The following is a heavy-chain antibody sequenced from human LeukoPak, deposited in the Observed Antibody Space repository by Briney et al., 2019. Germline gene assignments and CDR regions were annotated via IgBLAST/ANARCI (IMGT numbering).Heavy chain of an antibody. CDR3: ARVAGDCSSTSCYDY. CDR2: ISSSSSYI. J-gene: IGHJ4*02. CDR1: GFTFSSYS. V-gene: IGHV3-21*01. Sequence: GGSLRLSCAASGFTFSSYSMNWVRQAPGKGLEWVSSISSSSSYIYYADSVKGRFTISRDNAKNSLYLQMNSLRAEDTAVYYCARVAGDCSSTSCYDYWGQGTLVTVSS. D-gene: IGHD2-2*01.